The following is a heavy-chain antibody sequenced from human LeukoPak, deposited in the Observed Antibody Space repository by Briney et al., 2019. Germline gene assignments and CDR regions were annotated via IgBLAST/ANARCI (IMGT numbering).Heavy chain of an antibody. CDR3: AREKGFY. CDR1: GYAFTSYY. CDR2: IYPSAGGST. Sequence: GASVKVSCKASGYAFTSYYMYWVRQAPGQGLEWMGVIYPSAGGSTRYTQQFQGRVTMTRDTSTSTVYMELSSLTSEDTAVYYCAREKGFYWGQGTLVTVSS. V-gene: IGHV1-46*01. J-gene: IGHJ4*02. D-gene: IGHD2-15*01.